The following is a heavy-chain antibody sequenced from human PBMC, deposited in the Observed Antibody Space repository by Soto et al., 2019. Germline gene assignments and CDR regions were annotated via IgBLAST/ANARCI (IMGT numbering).Heavy chain of an antibody. CDR1: GFTFSSYG. CDR3: ARDPTLDYYYGMDV. CDR2: IWYDGSNK. V-gene: IGHV3-33*01. Sequence: QVQLVESGGGVVQPGRSLRLSCAASGFTFSSYGMHWVRQAPGKGLEWVAVIWYDGSNKYYADSVKGRFTISRDNSXNTLYLQMNSLRAEDTAVYYCARDPTLDYYYGMDVWGQGTTVTVSS. J-gene: IGHJ6*02.